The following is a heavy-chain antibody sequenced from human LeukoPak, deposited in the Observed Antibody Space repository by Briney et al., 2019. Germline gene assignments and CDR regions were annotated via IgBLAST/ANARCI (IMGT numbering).Heavy chain of an antibody. J-gene: IGHJ4*02. Sequence: ASVKVSCKASGYTFTSYGISWVRQAPGQGLEWMGWISAYNGNTNYAQKLKGRVTMTTDTSTSTAYMELRSLRSDDTAVYYCARDFGIGSGPAGFDYWGQGTLVTVSS. CDR2: ISAYNGNT. D-gene: IGHD2-15*01. CDR1: GYTFTSYG. CDR3: ARDFGIGSGPAGFDY. V-gene: IGHV1-18*01.